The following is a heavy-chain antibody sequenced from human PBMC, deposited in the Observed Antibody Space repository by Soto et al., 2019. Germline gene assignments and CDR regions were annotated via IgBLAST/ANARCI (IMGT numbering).Heavy chain of an antibody. D-gene: IGHD2-15*01. V-gene: IGHV3-66*01. CDR3: ARSGPSDAFDI. CDR1: GFTVSSNY. J-gene: IGHJ3*02. CDR2: IYSGGST. Sequence: EVQLVESGGGLVQPGGSLRLSCAASGFTVSSNYMSWVRQAPGKGLEWVSVIYSGGSTYYADSVKGRFTISRDNSKNSLDLQMNSLRAEDTAVYYCARSGPSDAFDIWGQGTMVTVSS.